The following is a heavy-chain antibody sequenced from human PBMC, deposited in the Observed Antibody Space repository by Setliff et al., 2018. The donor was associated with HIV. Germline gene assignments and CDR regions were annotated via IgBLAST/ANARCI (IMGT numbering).Heavy chain of an antibody. D-gene: IGHD3-10*01. Sequence: SETLSLTCAVSGYSISSGYYWGWIRQPPGKGLEWIGSIYHGGTTYYNPSLRSRVTISEDTSKNQFSLTLTSVTAADTAVYYCAVPGTSGTYYRVFDYWGQGVLVTVSS. CDR2: IYHGGTT. CDR3: AVPGTSGTYYRVFDY. CDR1: GYSISSGYY. V-gene: IGHV4-38-2*01. J-gene: IGHJ4*02.